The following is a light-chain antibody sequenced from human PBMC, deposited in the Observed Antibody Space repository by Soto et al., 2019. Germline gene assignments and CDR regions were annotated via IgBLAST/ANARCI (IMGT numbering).Light chain of an antibody. CDR2: GAS. Sequence: EIVMTQSPATLSVSLGERATLSCRAGQSLDYNLAWYPQKPGQAPRLLIYGASARATGVPARFGGSGSETEFTPTNSLAQSEDCSVYFCQQHSHRPRNTFGQGTKLEVK. CDR3: QQHSHRPRNT. CDR1: QSLDYN. V-gene: IGKV3-15*01. J-gene: IGKJ2*01.